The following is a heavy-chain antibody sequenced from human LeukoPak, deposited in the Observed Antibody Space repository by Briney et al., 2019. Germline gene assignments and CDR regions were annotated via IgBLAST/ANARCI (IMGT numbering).Heavy chain of an antibody. J-gene: IGHJ4*02. CDR1: GGSISSYY. Sequence: SETLSLTCTVSGGSISSYYWSWIRQPPGKGLEWIVYIYYSGSTNYNPSLKSRVTISVDTSKNQFSLKLSSVTAADTAVYYCARHPTHCSGGSCYSFDYWGQGTLVTVSS. CDR2: IYYSGST. D-gene: IGHD2-15*01. V-gene: IGHV4-59*08. CDR3: ARHPTHCSGGSCYSFDY.